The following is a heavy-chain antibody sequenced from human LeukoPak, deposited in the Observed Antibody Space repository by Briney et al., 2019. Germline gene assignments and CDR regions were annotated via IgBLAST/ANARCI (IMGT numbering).Heavy chain of an antibody. CDR3: ARAPTDYYDSSGEGYFDY. J-gene: IGHJ4*02. V-gene: IGHV1-69*06. CDR2: IIPIFGTA. Sequence: GSSVKVSCKASGGTFSSYAISWVRQAPGQGHEWMGRIIPIFGTANYAQKFQGRVTITADKSTSTAYIELSSLRSEDTAVYYCARAPTDYYDSSGEGYFDYWGQGTLVTVSS. D-gene: IGHD3-22*01. CDR1: GGTFSSYA.